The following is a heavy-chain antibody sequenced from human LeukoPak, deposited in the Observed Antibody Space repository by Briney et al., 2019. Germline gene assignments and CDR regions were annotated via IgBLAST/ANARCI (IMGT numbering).Heavy chain of an antibody. D-gene: IGHD3-3*01. J-gene: IGHJ4*02. V-gene: IGHV1-69*04. Sequence: ASVKVSCKASGGTFSSYAISWVRQAPGQGLEWMGRIIPILGIANYAQKFQGRVTITADKSTSTAYMELSSLRSEDTAAYYCASPDYDFWSGSPSPFDYWGQGTLVTVSS. CDR3: ASPDYDFWSGSPSPFDY. CDR2: IIPILGIA. CDR1: GGTFSSYA.